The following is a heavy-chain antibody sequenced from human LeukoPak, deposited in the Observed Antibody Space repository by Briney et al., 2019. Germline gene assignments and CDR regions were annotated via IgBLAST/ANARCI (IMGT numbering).Heavy chain of an antibody. CDR3: ATDQSICRRSPTDRPGDHY. CDR2: IRYDGSNK. Sequence: GGSLRLSCAASGFTFSSYGMHWVRQAPGKGLEWVAFIRYDGSNKYYAKSVKGRFTISRDNSKNSLYLQMNSLRVEDTAVYYCATDQSICRRSPTDRPGDHYWGHSNLVTFSS. CDR1: GFTFSSYG. V-gene: IGHV3-30*02. D-gene: IGHD7-27*01. J-gene: IGHJ4*01.